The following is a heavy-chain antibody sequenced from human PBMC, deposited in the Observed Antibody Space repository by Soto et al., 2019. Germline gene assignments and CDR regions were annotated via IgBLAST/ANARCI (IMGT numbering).Heavy chain of an antibody. J-gene: IGHJ6*02. CDR3: ARDRGYYDSSGYYWWITPPEYYYYYGMDV. D-gene: IGHD3-22*01. CDR2: IGGDGGIT. V-gene: IGHV3-21*01. Sequence: TGGSLRLSCAASGLIFSKYAISWVRQAPGKGLEWVSAIGGDGGITHYADSVKGRFTISRDNAKNSLYLQMNSLRAEDTAVYYCARDRGYYDSSGYYWWITPPEYYYYYGMDVWGQGTTVTVSS. CDR1: GLIFSKYA.